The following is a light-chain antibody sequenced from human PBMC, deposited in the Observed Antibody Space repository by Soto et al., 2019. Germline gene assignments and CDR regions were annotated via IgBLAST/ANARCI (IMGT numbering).Light chain of an antibody. J-gene: IGLJ2*01. CDR3: QSADSSYVV. CDR1: ALPKQY. CDR2: KDS. V-gene: IGLV3-25*03. Sequence: SSELTQPPSVSVFPGQTARITCSGDALPKQYAYWYQQKAGQAPVLVIYKDSERPSGIPERFSGSSSGTTVTLTISGVQAEDEADYYCQSADSSYVVFGGGTKLTVL.